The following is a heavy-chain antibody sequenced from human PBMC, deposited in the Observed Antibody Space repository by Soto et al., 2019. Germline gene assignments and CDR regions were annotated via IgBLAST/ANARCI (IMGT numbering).Heavy chain of an antibody. V-gene: IGHV3-11*05. CDR3: ARDPNSGSYYDY. CDR1: GFTFSDYS. CDR2: ISSSSSYT. Sequence: QVQLVESGGGLVKPGGSLRLSCAASGFTFSDYSMSWIRQAPGKGLEWVSYISSSSSYTNYADSVKGRFTISRDNAKNSLYLQMNSLRAEDTAVYYCARDPNSGSYYDYWGQGTLVTVSS. D-gene: IGHD1-26*01. J-gene: IGHJ4*02.